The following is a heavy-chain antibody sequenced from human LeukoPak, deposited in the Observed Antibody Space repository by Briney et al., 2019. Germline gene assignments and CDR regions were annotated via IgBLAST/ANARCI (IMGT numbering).Heavy chain of an antibody. Sequence: SQTLSLTCTVSGGSISGGDYYWSWIRQPPGKGLEWIGYIYYSGSTYYNPSLKSRVTISVDTSKNQFSLKLSSVTAADTAVYYCARDTRQVVGATFDYWGQGTRVTVSS. CDR1: GGSISGGDYY. CDR2: IYYSGST. CDR3: ARDTRQVVGATFDY. D-gene: IGHD1-26*01. V-gene: IGHV4-30-4*01. J-gene: IGHJ4*02.